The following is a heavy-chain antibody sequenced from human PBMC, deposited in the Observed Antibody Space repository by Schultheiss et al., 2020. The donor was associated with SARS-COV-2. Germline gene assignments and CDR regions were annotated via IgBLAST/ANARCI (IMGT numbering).Heavy chain of an antibody. J-gene: IGHJ4*02. D-gene: IGHD2-2*01. V-gene: IGHV4-61*08. CDR1: GGSISSGGYY. Sequence: SETLSLTCTVSGGSISSGGYYWSWIRQPPGKGLEWIGYIYYSGSTNYNPSLKSRVTISVDTSKNQFSLKLSSVTAADTAVYYCAKDFSDRSFVVRYFDYWGQGTLVTVSS. CDR2: IYYSGST. CDR3: AKDFSDRSFVVRYFDY.